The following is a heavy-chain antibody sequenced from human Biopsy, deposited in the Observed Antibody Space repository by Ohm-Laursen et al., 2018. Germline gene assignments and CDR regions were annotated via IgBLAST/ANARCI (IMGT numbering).Heavy chain of an antibody. CDR3: ARDRDRRGWFDP. CDR1: GGSLSSYS. CDR2: IYTSGIT. J-gene: IGHJ5*02. D-gene: IGHD1-14*01. Sequence: GTLSLTCTVSGGSLSSYSWSWIRPPAGKGLEWIGQIYTSGITNYNPSLKSRVTMSVDTSKNKFSLRVSSVTAADTAVYYCARDRDRRGWFDPWGQGTLVTVSS. V-gene: IGHV4-4*07.